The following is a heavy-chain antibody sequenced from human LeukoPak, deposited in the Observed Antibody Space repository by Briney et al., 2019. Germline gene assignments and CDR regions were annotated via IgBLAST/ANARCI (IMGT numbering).Heavy chain of an antibody. J-gene: IGHJ4*02. CDR1: GGSISSYY. V-gene: IGHV4-59*01. Sequence: SSETLSLTCTVSGGSISSYYWSWIRQPPGKGLEWIGYIYYSGSTNYNPSLKSRVTISVDTSKNQFSLKLSSVTAADTAVYYCARGILHDYVWGSYRSPPSFDYWGQGTLVTVSS. D-gene: IGHD3-16*02. CDR3: ARGILHDYVWGSYRSPPSFDY. CDR2: IYYSGST.